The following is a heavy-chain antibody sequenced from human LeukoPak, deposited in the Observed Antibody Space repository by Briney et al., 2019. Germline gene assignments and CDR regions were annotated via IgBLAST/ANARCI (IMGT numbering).Heavy chain of an antibody. J-gene: IGHJ4*02. CDR3: ARALHSGGWYGGDY. CDR2: IWNDGNKK. CDR1: GFTFSYYG. Sequence: GSLRLSCAASGFTFSYYGMHWVRQAPGKGLEWVAVIWNDGNKKYYADSVKGRFTISRDNSKNTLYLQMNSLRAEDTAIYYCARALHSGGWYGGDYWGQGTLVTVSS. V-gene: IGHV3-33*01. D-gene: IGHD6-19*01.